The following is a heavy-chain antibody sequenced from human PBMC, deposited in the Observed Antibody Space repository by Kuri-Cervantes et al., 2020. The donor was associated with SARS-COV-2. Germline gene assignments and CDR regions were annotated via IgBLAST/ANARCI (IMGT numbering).Heavy chain of an antibody. D-gene: IGHD6-13*01. V-gene: IGHV1-3*01. J-gene: IGHJ4*02. Sequence: ASVKVSCKASGYTFSSNAIHWVRQAPGQRLEWMGWIDADDTKYSQRFQGRFTMTRDTSASTAYMELSSLRSDDTAVYYCAADDQQLLDWGQGTLVTVSS. CDR1: GYTFSSNA. CDR3: AADDQQLLD. CDR2: IDADDT.